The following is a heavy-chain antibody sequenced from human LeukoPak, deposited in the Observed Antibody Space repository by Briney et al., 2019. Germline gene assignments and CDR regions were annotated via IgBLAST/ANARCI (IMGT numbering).Heavy chain of an antibody. CDR1: GYTFTSYG. CDR3: AIREYDYYYYGMDV. V-gene: IGHV1-18*01. J-gene: IGHJ6*02. CDR2: ISAYNGNT. D-gene: IGHD3-10*01. Sequence: ASVKVSCKASGYTFTSYGISWVRQAPGQGLEWMGWISAYNGNTNYAQKLQGRVTMTTDTSTSTAYMELRSLRSDDTAVCYCAIREYDYYYYGMDVWGQGTTVTVSS.